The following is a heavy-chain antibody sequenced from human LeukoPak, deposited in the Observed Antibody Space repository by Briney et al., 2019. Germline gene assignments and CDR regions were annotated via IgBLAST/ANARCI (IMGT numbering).Heavy chain of an antibody. CDR2: ISFSSSTM. CDR3: ASLLLWFGELGFDY. J-gene: IGHJ4*02. Sequence: GGSLRLSCAASGFTFSSYSMNWVRQAPGKGLEWISYISFSSSTMYYADSVKGRFTISRDNAKNSLYLQMNSLRAEDTAVYYCASLLLWFGELGFDYWGQGTLVTVSS. CDR1: GFTFSSYS. D-gene: IGHD3-10*01. V-gene: IGHV3-48*01.